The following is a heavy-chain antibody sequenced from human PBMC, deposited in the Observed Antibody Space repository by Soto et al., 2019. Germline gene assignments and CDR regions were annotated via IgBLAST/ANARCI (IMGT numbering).Heavy chain of an antibody. V-gene: IGHV4-59*01. CDR1: GRSISSYY. CDR3: ARAPYYSNFDY. J-gene: IGHJ4*02. Sequence: AQTLSLTCAVSGRSISSYYWSWIRQPPGKGLEWIGYIYYSGSTNYNTSLKSRVTISVDTSKNQFSLKLSSVTAADTAVYYCARAPYYSNFDYWGQGTLVTVSS. CDR2: IYYSGST. D-gene: IGHD4-4*01.